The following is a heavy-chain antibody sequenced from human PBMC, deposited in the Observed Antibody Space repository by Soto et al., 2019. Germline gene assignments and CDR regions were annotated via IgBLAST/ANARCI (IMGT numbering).Heavy chain of an antibody. CDR3: VLRRYYYDSSGYYHDAFDI. CDR2: ISGSGGST. D-gene: IGHD3-22*01. Sequence: GGSLRLSCAASGFTFSSYAMSWVRQAPGKGLEWVSAISGSGGSTYYADSVKGRFTISRDNSKNTLYLQMNSLRAEDTAVYYCVLRRYYYDSSGYYHDAFDIWGQGTMVTVSS. J-gene: IGHJ3*02. V-gene: IGHV3-23*01. CDR1: GFTFSSYA.